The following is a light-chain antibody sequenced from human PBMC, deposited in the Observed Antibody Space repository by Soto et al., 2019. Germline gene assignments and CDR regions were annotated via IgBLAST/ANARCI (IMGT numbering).Light chain of an antibody. V-gene: IGKV2-30*02. Sequence: DVVMTQSPLSLPVTLGQPASISCRSSQSLVHSDGNTYLNWFQQRPGQSPRRLIYKVSYRDSGVPDRFSGSGSGTDFTLTISRVEAEDVAIYYCMHSTRWPPLTFGGGIKMEIK. J-gene: IGKJ4*01. CDR1: QSLVHSDGNTY. CDR2: KVS. CDR3: MHSTRWPPLT.